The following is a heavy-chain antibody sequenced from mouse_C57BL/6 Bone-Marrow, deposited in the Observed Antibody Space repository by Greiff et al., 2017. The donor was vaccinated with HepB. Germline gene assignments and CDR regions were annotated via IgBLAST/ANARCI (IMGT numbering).Heavy chain of an antibody. D-gene: IGHD3-2*02. Sequence: VQLQESGPGLVAPSQSLSITCTVSGFSLTSYAISWVRQPPGKGLEWLGVIWTGGGTNYNSALKSRLSISKDNSKSQVFLKMNSLQTDDTARYYCARNSQTAQAPYYFDYWGQGTTLTVSS. CDR3: ARNSQTAQAPYYFDY. CDR2: IWTGGGT. J-gene: IGHJ2*01. V-gene: IGHV2-9-1*01. CDR1: GFSLTSYA.